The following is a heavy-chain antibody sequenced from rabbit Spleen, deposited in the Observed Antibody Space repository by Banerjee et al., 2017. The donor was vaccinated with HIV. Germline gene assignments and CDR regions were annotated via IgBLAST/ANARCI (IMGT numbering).Heavy chain of an antibody. V-gene: IGHV1S40*01. J-gene: IGHJ6*01. CDR2: IDPIFGIT. CDR3: AREKSGNHGHDL. CDR1: GFVLSSGDW. Sequence: QSLEESGGDLVKPGASLTLTCEASGFVLSSGDWIYWVRQAPGKGLEWIGYIDPIFGITYFANWAKGRFTISKPSSTTVTLQMTSLTAADTATYFCAREKSGNHGHDLWGPGTLVTVS. D-gene: IGHD3-1*01.